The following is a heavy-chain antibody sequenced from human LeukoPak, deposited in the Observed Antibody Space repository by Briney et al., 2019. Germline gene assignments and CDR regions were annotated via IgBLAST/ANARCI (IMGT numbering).Heavy chain of an antibody. Sequence: GGSLRLSCAASGFTFSSYVMHWVRQAPGKVLEWVAVISYDGSNKYYADSVKGRFTISRDNSKNTLFLQMNSLRTEDTAVYYCAKVGTVGYCSGGRCSPFDYWGQGTLVTVSS. CDR2: ISYDGSNK. CDR1: GFTFSSYV. J-gene: IGHJ4*02. D-gene: IGHD2-15*01. CDR3: AKVGTVGYCSGGRCSPFDY. V-gene: IGHV3-30*18.